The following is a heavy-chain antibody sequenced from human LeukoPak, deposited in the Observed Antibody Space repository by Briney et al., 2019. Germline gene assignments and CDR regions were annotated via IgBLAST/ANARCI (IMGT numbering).Heavy chain of an antibody. J-gene: IGHJ4*02. V-gene: IGHV4-38-2*01. D-gene: IGHD5-18*01. CDR1: GYSISSGYY. CDR2: IYHSGST. Sequence: SETLSLTCDVSGYSISSGYYWGWIRQPPGKGLEWIGSIYHSGSTYYNPSLKSRVTISVDTSKNQFSLKLSSVTAADTAVYYCARGDTAMFFDYWGQGTLVTVSS. CDR3: ARGDTAMFFDY.